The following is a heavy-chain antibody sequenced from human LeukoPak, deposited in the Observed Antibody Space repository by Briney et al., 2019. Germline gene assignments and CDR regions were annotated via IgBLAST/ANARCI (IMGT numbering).Heavy chain of an antibody. D-gene: IGHD3-22*01. CDR2: ISRSGNSI. Sequence: GGSLRLSCAASGFTFSDYYMSWIRQAPGKGLEWVSYISRSGNSIYYADSVKGRITISRDNAKNSLYLQMNSLRAEDTAVYYCARDRYYDSSGYSLYWGQGTLVTVSS. J-gene: IGHJ4*02. CDR3: ARDRYYDSSGYSLY. V-gene: IGHV3-11*04. CDR1: GFTFSDYY.